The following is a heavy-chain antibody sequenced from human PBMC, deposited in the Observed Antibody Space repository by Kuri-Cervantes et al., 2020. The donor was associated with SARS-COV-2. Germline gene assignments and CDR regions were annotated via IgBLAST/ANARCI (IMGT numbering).Heavy chain of an antibody. CDR3: ARSTNPSSSGNWFDP. J-gene: IGHJ5*02. CDR1: GFSLSTGGMC. CDR2: IDWDDDK. V-gene: IGHV2-70*11. D-gene: IGHD6-6*01. Sequence: SGPTLVKPTQTLTLTCTFSGFSLSTGGMCVSWIRQPPGKALEWLARIDWDDDKYYSTSLKTRLTIPKDTSKNQVVLTMTNMDPVDTATYYCARSTNPSSSGNWFDPWGQGTLVTVSS.